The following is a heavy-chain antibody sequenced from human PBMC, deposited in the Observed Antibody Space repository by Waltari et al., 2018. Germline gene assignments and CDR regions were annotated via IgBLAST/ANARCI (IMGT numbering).Heavy chain of an antibody. CDR1: GFSLSTSGVG. D-gene: IGHD3-3*01. J-gene: IGHJ4*02. Sequence: QITLKESGPTLVKPTQTLTLTCTFSGFSLSTSGVGVGWLRQPPGKALEWLALIYWNDDKRYSPSLKSRLTITKDTSKNQVVLTMTNMDPVDTATYYCAHFDDFWSGYYFFDYWGQGTLVTVSS. CDR2: IYWNDDK. V-gene: IGHV2-5*01. CDR3: AHFDDFWSGYYFFDY.